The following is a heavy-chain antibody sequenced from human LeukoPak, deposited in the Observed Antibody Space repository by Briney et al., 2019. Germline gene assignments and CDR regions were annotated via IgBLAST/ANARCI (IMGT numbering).Heavy chain of an antibody. Sequence: PSDTLSLTCAVSGYSVSSSNWWGWIRLPPGKGLEWIGYIYYSGSTSYNPSLKSRVTMSVDTSMNQFSLKLSSVTAVDTAVYCCARTAVDSGSYFDSWGQGTLVTVSS. CDR2: IYYSGST. CDR3: ARTAVDSGSYFDS. J-gene: IGHJ4*02. CDR1: GYSVSSSNW. V-gene: IGHV4-28*01. D-gene: IGHD5-18*01.